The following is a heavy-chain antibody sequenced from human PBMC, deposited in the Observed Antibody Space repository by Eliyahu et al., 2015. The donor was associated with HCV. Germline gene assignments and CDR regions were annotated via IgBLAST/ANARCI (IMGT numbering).Heavy chain of an antibody. CDR3: ARGWVAAAGSAIDAFDI. V-gene: IGHV1-2*04. D-gene: IGHD6-13*01. J-gene: IGHJ3*02. CDR2: VNPNSGGT. Sequence: QVQLVQSGAEVKKPGASVKVSCKASGYTFTGXYMHWVRQAPGQGLEWMGLVNPNSGGTNYAQKFQGWVTMTRDTSISTAYMELSRLRSDDTAVYYCARGWVAAAGSAIDAFDIWGQGTMVTVSS. CDR1: GYTFTGXY.